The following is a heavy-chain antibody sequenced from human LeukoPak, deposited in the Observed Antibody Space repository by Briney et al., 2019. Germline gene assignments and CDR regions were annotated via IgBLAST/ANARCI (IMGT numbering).Heavy chain of an antibody. J-gene: IGHJ6*02. CDR1: GFTFSSYW. CDR2: IKQDGSEK. V-gene: IGHV3-7*01. D-gene: IGHD3-3*01. CDR3: AKTYDFWSGYLYYGMDV. Sequence: AGGSLRLSCAASGFTFSSYWMSWVRQAPGKGLEWVANIKQDGSEKYYVDSVKGRFTISRDNAKNSLYLQMNSLRAEDTAVYYCAKTYDFWSGYLYYGMDVWGQGTTVTVSS.